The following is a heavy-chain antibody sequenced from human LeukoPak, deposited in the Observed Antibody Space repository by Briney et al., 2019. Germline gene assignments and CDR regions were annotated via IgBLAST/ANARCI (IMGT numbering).Heavy chain of an antibody. CDR3: RAESGPDNL. CDR1: GFTFSSYR. D-gene: IGHD6-19*01. J-gene: IGHJ4*02. Sequence: GGSLRLSCAASGFTFSSYRMHWVRQAPGKGLVSVSCINNDRSSTTYADSVKGRFTISRDTAKNTLFLQMNSLRAEDTAVYYWRAESGPDNLWGQGTLDSVSS. V-gene: IGHV3-74*01. CDR2: INNDRSST.